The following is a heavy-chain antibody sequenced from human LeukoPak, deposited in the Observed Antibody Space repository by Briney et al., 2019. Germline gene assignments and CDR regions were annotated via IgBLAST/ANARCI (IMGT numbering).Heavy chain of an antibody. CDR2: ISYDGSNK. J-gene: IGHJ4*02. D-gene: IGHD6-19*01. CDR3: ARDQGSGWYWAGYFDY. Sequence: GGSLRLSCAASGFTFSSYAMHWVRQAPGKGLEWMAVISYDGSNKYYADSVKGRFTISRDNSKNTLYLQMNSLRAEDTAVYYCARDQGSGWYWAGYFDYWGQGTLVTVSS. CDR1: GFTFSSYA. V-gene: IGHV3-30*04.